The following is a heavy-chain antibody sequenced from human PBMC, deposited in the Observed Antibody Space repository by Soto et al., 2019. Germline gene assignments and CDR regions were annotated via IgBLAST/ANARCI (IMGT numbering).Heavy chain of an antibody. CDR2: ISGSGGST. CDR3: ARDGGSRYYFDY. D-gene: IGHD3-16*01. Sequence: PGGSLRLSCAAPGFTFSSYAMSWVRQAPGKGLEWVSAISGSGGSTYYADSVKGRFTISRDNSKNTLYLQMNSLRAEDTAVYYCARDGGSRYYFDYWGQGTLVTVSS. V-gene: IGHV3-23*01. CDR1: GFTFSSYA. J-gene: IGHJ4*02.